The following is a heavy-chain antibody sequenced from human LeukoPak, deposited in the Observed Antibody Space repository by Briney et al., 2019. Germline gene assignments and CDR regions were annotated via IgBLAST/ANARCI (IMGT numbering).Heavy chain of an antibody. V-gene: IGHV3-23*01. D-gene: IGHD2-2*01. J-gene: IGHJ4*02. CDR1: GLILRKYL. Sequence: GGCLRDSLLGCGLILRKYLMHGLGPAPGKGLEGVSVSSGSGGITFYADSVKGRLTISRDNSKNTLYLQMSSLTPEDTAVYYCAKGPVVPSATYFFEHWGQGTLVVASS. CDR3: AKGPVVPSATYFFEH. CDR2: SSGSGGIT.